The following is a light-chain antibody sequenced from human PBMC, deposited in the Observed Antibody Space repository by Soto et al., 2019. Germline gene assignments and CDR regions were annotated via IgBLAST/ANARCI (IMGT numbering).Light chain of an antibody. J-gene: IGKJ1*01. V-gene: IGKV1-5*03. CDR1: QSISTW. CDR3: QQYNSYPWT. Sequence: DIPMTQSPSTLSASVGDRLTITCRASQSISTWLAWYQQKPGKAPKVLIYQASSLEGGVPSRFSGSGSGTEFTLTISSLQPDDFATYYCQQYNSYPWTFGQGTKVDIK. CDR2: QAS.